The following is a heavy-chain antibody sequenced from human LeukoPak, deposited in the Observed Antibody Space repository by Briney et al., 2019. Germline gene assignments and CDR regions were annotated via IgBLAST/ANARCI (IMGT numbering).Heavy chain of an antibody. D-gene: IGHD6-19*01. J-gene: IGHJ4*02. V-gene: IGHV4-39*01. CDR1: GGSISSSSYY. CDR2: IYYSGST. CDR3: ARYRSWNSFDY. Sequence: SETLSLTCSVSGGSISSSSYYWSWIRQPPGKGLEWIGNIYYSGSTYYNPSLKSRVSLSVDTSKNQFSLKLSSVTAADTAVYYCARYRSWNSFDYWGQGTLVTVSS.